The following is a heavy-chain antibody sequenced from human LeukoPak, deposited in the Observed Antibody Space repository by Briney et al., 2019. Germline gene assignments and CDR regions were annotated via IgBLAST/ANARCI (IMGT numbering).Heavy chain of an antibody. CDR3: ARVGGRYSPLGY. J-gene: IGHJ4*02. D-gene: IGHD3-16*02. CDR2: ISGSGGST. Sequence: PGGSLRPSCAASGFTFSSYAMTWVRQAPGKGPEWVSTISGSGGSTYYADSVKGRFTVSRDNSKNTLFLQMTSLRAEDTAVYYCARVGGRYSPLGYWGQGTLVTVSS. CDR1: GFTFSSYA. V-gene: IGHV3-23*01.